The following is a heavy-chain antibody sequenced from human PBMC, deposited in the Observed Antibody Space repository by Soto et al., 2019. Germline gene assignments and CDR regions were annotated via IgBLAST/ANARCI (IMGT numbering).Heavy chain of an antibody. CDR1: GYTFNIFW. CDR3: ARLYCSSSTCDSWFDP. D-gene: IGHD2-2*01. J-gene: IGHJ5*02. V-gene: IGHV5-10-1*01. CDR2: IDPRDSYT. Sequence: PGESLKISCTCFGYTFNIFWISWVLHMPGRGLEWVGRIDPRDSYTSYSPSFQGHVTISADKSISAVYLQWGSLKASDTAMYYCARLYCSSSTCDSWFDPWGQGTLVTVSS.